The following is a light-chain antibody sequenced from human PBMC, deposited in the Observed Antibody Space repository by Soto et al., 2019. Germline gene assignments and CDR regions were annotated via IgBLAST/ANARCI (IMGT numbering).Light chain of an antibody. J-gene: IGLJ7*01. Sequence: QSVLTQPPSVSGAPGQRVTISCTGSSSNIGAGYDVHWYQQLPGTAPKLLIYGNSNRPSGVPDRFSGSNSGTSASLAITGLQAEDEAEYYCQSYDSSLSGCVFGGGTQLTVL. CDR1: SSNIGAGYD. CDR2: GNS. CDR3: QSYDSSLSGCV. V-gene: IGLV1-40*01.